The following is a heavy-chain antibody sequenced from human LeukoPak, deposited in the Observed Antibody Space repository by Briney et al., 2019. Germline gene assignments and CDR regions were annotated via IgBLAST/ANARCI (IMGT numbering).Heavy chain of an antibody. V-gene: IGHV4-34*01. CDR2: INHSGST. J-gene: IGHJ5*02. CDR3: ARAPYYDILTGSNWFDP. Sequence: SETLSLTCAVYGGSFSGYYWSWIRQPPGKGLEWVGEINHSGSTNYNPSLKGRVTISVDTSKNQFSLKLSSVTAADTAVYYCARAPYYDILTGSNWFDPWGQGTLVTVSS. D-gene: IGHD3-9*01. CDR1: GGSFSGYY.